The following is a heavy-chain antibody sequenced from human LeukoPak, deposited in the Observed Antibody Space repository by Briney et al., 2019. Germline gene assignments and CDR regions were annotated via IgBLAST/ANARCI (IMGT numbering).Heavy chain of an antibody. CDR3: ARGAGFAEPLPEY. V-gene: IGHV1-3*01. Sequence: GASVKVSCKASGYTFASHDINWVRQATGQGLEWMGWINAGHGNTKYSQNFQGRVTITRDTSASTAYMELSSLRSEDTAVYYCARGAGFAEPLPEYWGQGTLLTVSS. D-gene: IGHD1-14*01. CDR1: GYTFASHD. J-gene: IGHJ4*02. CDR2: INAGHGNT.